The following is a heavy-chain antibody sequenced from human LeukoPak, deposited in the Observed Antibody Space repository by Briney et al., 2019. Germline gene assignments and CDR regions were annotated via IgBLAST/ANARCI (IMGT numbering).Heavy chain of an antibody. Sequence: SETLSLTCGVYGGSFSGYYWTWISQPPGKSLEWIGEINHRGSTNYNPSLKSRVTISVDTSKNEFSLNLDSVTAADTAVYYCARTTYYEFWSGSPGAFDIWGQGSRVTVSS. CDR2: INHRGST. V-gene: IGHV4-34*01. CDR3: ARTTYYEFWSGSPGAFDI. CDR1: GGSFSGYY. J-gene: IGHJ3*02. D-gene: IGHD3-3*01.